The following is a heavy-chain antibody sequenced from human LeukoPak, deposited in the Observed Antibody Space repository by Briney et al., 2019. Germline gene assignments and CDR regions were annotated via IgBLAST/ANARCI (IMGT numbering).Heavy chain of an antibody. Sequence: ASVKVSCKASGYTFTSYDINWVRQATGQGLEWMGWMNPNSGNTGYAQKFQGRVTMTRNTSISTAYMELSSLRAEDTAIYYCANFVSGWPFDNWGQGTLVTVSS. CDR3: ANFVSGWPFDN. CDR2: MNPNSGNT. J-gene: IGHJ4*02. V-gene: IGHV1-8*01. D-gene: IGHD6-19*01. CDR1: GYTFTSYD.